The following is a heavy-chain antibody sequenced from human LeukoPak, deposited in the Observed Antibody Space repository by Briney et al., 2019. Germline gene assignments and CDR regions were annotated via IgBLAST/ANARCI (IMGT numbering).Heavy chain of an antibody. CDR3: ARGNFEHCSGASCYPLDS. CDR1: GFTFSNYA. V-gene: IGHV3-23*01. D-gene: IGHD2-15*01. CDR2: VTGSGGDT. Sequence: LTGGSLRLSCAASGFTFSNYAMSWVRHTPGKGLECVSVVTGSGGDTYYTGSVNGRLTISRDNSKNRLYLQITSLIAADTAVDYCARGNFEHCSGASCYPLDSWGQGTLVTVSS. J-gene: IGHJ5*01.